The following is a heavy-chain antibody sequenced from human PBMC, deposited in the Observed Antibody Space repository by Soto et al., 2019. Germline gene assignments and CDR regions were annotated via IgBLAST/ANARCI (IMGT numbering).Heavy chain of an antibody. Sequence: VQLLESGGGLVQPGGSLRLSCAASGFTFSSYAMSWVRQAPGKGLEWVSAISGSGGSTYYADSVKGRFTISRDNSKNTLYLQMNSLRAEDTAVYYCAKEEAAAGIISYYFDYWGQGTLVTVSS. CDR1: GFTFSSYA. V-gene: IGHV3-23*01. CDR3: AKEEAAAGIISYYFDY. CDR2: ISGSGGST. J-gene: IGHJ4*02. D-gene: IGHD6-13*01.